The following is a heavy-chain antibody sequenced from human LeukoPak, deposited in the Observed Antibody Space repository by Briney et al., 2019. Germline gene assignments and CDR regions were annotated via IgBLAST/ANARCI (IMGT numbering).Heavy chain of an antibody. Sequence: PGGSLRLSCAAAGFTFSSYAMSWVRQAPGKGREWVSAISGSGGSTYYADSVKGRFTISRDNSKNTLYLQMNSLRAEDTAVYYCAKDHFSGYVNYWGQGTLVTVSS. CDR2: ISGSGGST. CDR1: GFTFSSYA. J-gene: IGHJ4*02. V-gene: IGHV3-23*01. D-gene: IGHD6-19*01. CDR3: AKDHFSGYVNY.